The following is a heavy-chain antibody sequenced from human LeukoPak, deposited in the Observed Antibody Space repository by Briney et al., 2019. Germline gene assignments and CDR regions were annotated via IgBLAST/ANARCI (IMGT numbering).Heavy chain of an antibody. Sequence: PGGSLRLSCEASGFTVSSNYMSWVRQAPGKGLEWVSGFSDNGDSAYYADSVKGRFAISRDNAKNTVYLQMNSLRDEDTAVYYCAKPYGYYYYYVDVWGKGTTVTVSS. CDR3: AKPYGYYYYYVDV. J-gene: IGHJ6*03. V-gene: IGHV3-23*01. D-gene: IGHD4-17*01. CDR2: FSDNGDSA. CDR1: GFTVSSNY.